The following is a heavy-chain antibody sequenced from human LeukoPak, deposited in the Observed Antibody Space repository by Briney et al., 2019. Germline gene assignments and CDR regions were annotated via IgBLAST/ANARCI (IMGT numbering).Heavy chain of an antibody. J-gene: IGHJ4*02. CDR3: AKGLWFGEYYFDS. CDR1: GYSISSGYY. CDR2: IYHSGNT. Sequence: SETLSLTCAVSGYSISSGYYWGWIRQSPGKGLEWIGSIYHSGNTYYNPSLKSRVTISVDTSKNQFSLRVSSVTAADTAVYYCAKGLWFGEYYFDSWGQGTLVTVSS. D-gene: IGHD3-10*01. V-gene: IGHV4-38-2*01.